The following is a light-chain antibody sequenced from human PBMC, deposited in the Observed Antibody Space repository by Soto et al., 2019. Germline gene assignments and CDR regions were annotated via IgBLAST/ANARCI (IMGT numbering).Light chain of an antibody. J-gene: IGLJ2*01. CDR1: SSDVGGYNY. Sequence: QSALTQPPSASGSLGQSVTISCTGTSSDVGGYNYVSWHQQHPGKAPKVMIYEVTKRPPGVPDRFSGSKSGNTASLTVSGLQAEDEADYYCSSFAGGGNPVLLGGVTKVTFL. V-gene: IGLV2-8*01. CDR2: EVT. CDR3: SSFAGGGNPVL.